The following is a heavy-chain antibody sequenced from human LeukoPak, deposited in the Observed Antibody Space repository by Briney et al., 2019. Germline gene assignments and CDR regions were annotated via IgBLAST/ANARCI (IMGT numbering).Heavy chain of an antibody. D-gene: IGHD1-26*01. CDR3: ARLNSGSSLHLDF. V-gene: IGHV3-21*01. J-gene: IGHJ4*02. CDR1: GFTFSSYS. CDR2: ISSSSSYI. Sequence: PGGSLRLSCAASGFTFSSYSMNWVRQAPGKGLEWVSSISSSSSYIYYADSVKGRFTISRDNAKNSLYLQMNSLRAEDTAMYYCARLNSGSSLHLDFWGQGTLVTVSS.